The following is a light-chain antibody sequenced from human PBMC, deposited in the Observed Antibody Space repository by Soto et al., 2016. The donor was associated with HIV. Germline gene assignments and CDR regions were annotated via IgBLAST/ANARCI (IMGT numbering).Light chain of an antibody. CDR1: NIGSKS. J-gene: IGLJ3*02. V-gene: IGLV3-21*03. CDR3: QVWDSSLDLWV. CDR2: DDS. Sequence: SYELTQPPSVSVAPGKTARITCGGNNIGSKSVHWYQRKPGQAPVLVVYDDSDRPSGIPERISGSNSGNTATLTISRVEAGDEADYYCQVWDSSLDLWVFGGGTKLTVL.